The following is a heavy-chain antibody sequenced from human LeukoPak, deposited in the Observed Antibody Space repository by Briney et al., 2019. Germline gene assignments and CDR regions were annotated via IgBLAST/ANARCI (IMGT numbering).Heavy chain of an antibody. Sequence: SQTLSLTCAISGDSVSSNSAAWNWIEQSPSRGLEWLGRTYYRSKWYNDYAVSVKSRITINPDTSKNQFSLQLNSVTPEDTAVYYCARARYSSGLKYYYYYGMDVWGQGTTVTVSS. CDR3: ARARYSSGLKYYYYYGMDV. CDR2: TYYRSKWYN. D-gene: IGHD6-19*01. CDR1: GDSVSSNSAA. J-gene: IGHJ6*02. V-gene: IGHV6-1*01.